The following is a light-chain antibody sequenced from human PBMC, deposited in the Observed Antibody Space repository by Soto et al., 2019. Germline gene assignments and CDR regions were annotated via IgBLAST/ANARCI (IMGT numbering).Light chain of an antibody. CDR1: QSLVYRDGNTY. V-gene: IGKV2-30*01. CDR2: KVS. CDR3: CLGTHPYI. Sequence: DVVVTQSPLSLPVTLGQPASISCRSSQSLVYRDGNTYLNWFQQRPGQSPRRLIYKVSNRDSGVPDRWTGSGSATDFALKISRVEAEDVGIYYCCLGTHPYIFGQGTKLEI. J-gene: IGKJ2*01.